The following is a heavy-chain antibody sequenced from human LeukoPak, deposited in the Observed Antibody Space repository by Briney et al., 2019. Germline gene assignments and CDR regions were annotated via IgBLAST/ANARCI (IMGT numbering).Heavy chain of an antibody. CDR2: IYPGDSDT. Sequence: GEPLQISCQGSGYSYTSYWIGWVRQMPGKGLEWMGIIYPGDSDTRYSPSFQGQVTISADKSISTAYLQWSSLKASDTAMYYCARQVVVPAAFDYWGQGTLVTVSS. V-gene: IGHV5-51*01. CDR1: GYSYTSYW. CDR3: ARQVVVPAAFDY. J-gene: IGHJ4*02. D-gene: IGHD2-2*01.